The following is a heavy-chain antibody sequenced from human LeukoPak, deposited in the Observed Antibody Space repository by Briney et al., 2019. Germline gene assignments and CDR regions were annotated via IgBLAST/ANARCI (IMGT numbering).Heavy chain of an antibody. CDR3: ARQPWFGELLLYYFDY. Sequence: GESLKISCKGSGYIFTSYWIGWVRQMPGKGLERMGIIYPGDSDTRYSPSFQGQVTISADKSISTAYLQWSSLKASDTAMYYCARQPWFGELLLYYFDYWGQGTLVTVSS. D-gene: IGHD3-10*01. J-gene: IGHJ4*02. CDR1: GYIFTSYW. V-gene: IGHV5-51*01. CDR2: IYPGDSDT.